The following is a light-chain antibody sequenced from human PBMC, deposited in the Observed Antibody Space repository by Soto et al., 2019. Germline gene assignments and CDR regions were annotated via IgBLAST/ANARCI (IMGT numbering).Light chain of an antibody. Sequence: QSALTQPASVSGSPGQSIAISCTGTSSDIGSYNYVSWYQQHPDKAPKLMIHEVSNRPSGVSDRFSGSKSGNTASLTISGLQADDEADYYCSSHTTYSTRVFGTGTKLTVL. V-gene: IGLV2-14*01. CDR3: SSHTTYSTRV. CDR2: EVS. J-gene: IGLJ1*01. CDR1: SSDIGSYNY.